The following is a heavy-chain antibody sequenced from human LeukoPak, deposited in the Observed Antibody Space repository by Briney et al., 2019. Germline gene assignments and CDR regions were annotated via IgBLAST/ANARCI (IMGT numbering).Heavy chain of an antibody. J-gene: IGHJ4*02. V-gene: IGHV1-18*01. Sequence: GASVKVSCKASGYTFTSYGISWVRQAPGQGLDWMGWISAYNGNTNYAQKLQGRVTMTTDTSTSTAYMELRSLRSDGTAVYYCARGYDSSGYYYGGLDYWGQGTLVTVSS. CDR1: GYTFTSYG. CDR2: ISAYNGNT. D-gene: IGHD3-22*01. CDR3: ARGYDSSGYYYGGLDY.